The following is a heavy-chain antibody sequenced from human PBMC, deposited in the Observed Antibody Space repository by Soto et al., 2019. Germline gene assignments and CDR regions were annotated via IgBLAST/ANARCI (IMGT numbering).Heavy chain of an antibody. CDR1: GGTFSNYA. J-gene: IGHJ5*02. CDR2: IIPVFGTV. CDR3: ARVNPYTNGFGNRFDP. D-gene: IGHD6-25*01. Sequence: QVRLVQSGAEVKKPGSSVKVSCKASGGTFSNYAITWLRLAPGQGLEWLGGIIPVFGTVNYAQKFQARVTITADESPSPAYMQLNMLRSDDTAVYYCARVNPYTNGFGNRFDPRGQGTLFIVS. V-gene: IGHV1-69*01.